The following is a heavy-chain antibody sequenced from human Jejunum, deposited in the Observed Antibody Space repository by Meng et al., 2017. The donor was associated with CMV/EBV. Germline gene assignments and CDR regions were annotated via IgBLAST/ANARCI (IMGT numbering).Heavy chain of an antibody. CDR3: VRETTGTTSGGWFDP. CDR1: GGSISISNYY. J-gene: IGHJ5*02. CDR2: IHYSGNI. Sequence: QGSGPGLVKPSATLSLPCPVSGGSISISNYYWDWIRQPSGKGLECIGTIHYSGNIYYNLSLKSRITISVDTSKNQFSLKLTSVTAADTAVYYCVRETTGTTSGGWFDPWGQGTLVTVSS. V-gene: IGHV4-39*07. D-gene: IGHD1-1*01.